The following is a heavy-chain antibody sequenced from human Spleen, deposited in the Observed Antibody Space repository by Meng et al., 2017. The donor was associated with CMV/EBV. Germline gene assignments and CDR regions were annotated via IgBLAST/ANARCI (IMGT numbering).Heavy chain of an antibody. CDR3: ARNKLPSGSLSRFDY. J-gene: IGHJ4*02. CDR2: VYFSGNT. CDR1: GGSISSYY. V-gene: IGHV4-59*01. D-gene: IGHD1-26*01. Sequence: SETLSLTCTVSGGSISSYYWSWIRQPPGKGLEWIGYVYFSGNTKYNPSLESRVIISVETSRRQFSLKLNSVTAADTAVYYCARNKLPSGSLSRFDYWGQGTLVTVSS.